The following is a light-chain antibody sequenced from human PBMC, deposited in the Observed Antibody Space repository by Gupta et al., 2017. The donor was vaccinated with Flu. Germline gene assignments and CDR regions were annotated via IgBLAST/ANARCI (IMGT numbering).Light chain of an antibody. J-gene: IGKJ1*01. V-gene: IGKV3-15*01. CDR2: DTS. CDR1: QSVSSS. Sequence: EIMMPQSPGTLSVSPGERATLSCRASQSVSSSLAWYQQKPGQAPRLLIYDTSTRATGIPARFSGSGSGTDFTLKISRVQSEDVAVYYCKQYKQSLFTFGQGTXVEIK. CDR3: KQYKQSLFT.